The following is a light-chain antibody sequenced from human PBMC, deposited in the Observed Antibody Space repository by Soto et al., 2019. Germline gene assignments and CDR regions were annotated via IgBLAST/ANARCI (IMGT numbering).Light chain of an antibody. J-gene: IGKJ2*01. CDR1: QSVSFNY. CDR3: QQYGSSPYT. V-gene: IGKV3D-20*01. CDR2: DAS. Sequence: EIVLTQSPGTLSLSPGERATLSCGASQSVSFNYLAWYQRKVGLAPRLLIYDASRRATGTPDRFSGSGSGTDFTLTVSRLEPEDFAVYVCQQYGSSPYTFGQGTNLEIK.